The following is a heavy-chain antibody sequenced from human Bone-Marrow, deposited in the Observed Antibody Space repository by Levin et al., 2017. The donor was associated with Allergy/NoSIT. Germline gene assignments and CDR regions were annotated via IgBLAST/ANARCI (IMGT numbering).Heavy chain of an antibody. CDR3: ASGVSDDYGDYLRY. V-gene: IGHV3-53*01. CDR2: VYSGGAT. CDR1: GFTVRTNY. J-gene: IGHJ4*02. Sequence: LSLTCAASGFTVRTNYMNWVRQAPGKGLEWVSVVYSGGATYYADSVKGRFTISRDNSKNTLYLQMNSLRAEDTAVYYCASGVSDDYGDYLRYWGQGTLVTVSS. D-gene: IGHD4-17*01.